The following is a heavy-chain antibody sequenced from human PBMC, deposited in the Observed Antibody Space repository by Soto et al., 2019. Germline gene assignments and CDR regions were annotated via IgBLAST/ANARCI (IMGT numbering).Heavy chain of an antibody. J-gene: IGHJ6*02. V-gene: IGHV1-69*01. CDR3: AVSLYGVVLHYYYRIDI. CDR1: GDAKSGFA. CDR2: IIPMFGSA. D-gene: IGHD3-3*01. Sequence: VNRSWKGAGDAKSGFAVGRVRQETGQGLEWMGGIIPMFGSANYAQEFLGRVTFTADDSTSTAYMEISGLTFEDTAFYYCAVSLYGVVLHYYYRIDIWGQGTSVT.